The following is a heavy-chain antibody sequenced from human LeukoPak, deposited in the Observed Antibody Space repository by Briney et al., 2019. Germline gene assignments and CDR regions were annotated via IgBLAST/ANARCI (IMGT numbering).Heavy chain of an antibody. CDR3: TTENWNDVGSFDY. V-gene: IGHV3-15*01. D-gene: IGHD1-1*01. Sequence: GGSLRLSCAASGFTFSNAWMSWVRQAPGKGLEWVGRIKSKTDGGTTDYAAPVKGRFTISRDDSKNTLYLQMNSLKTEDTAVYYCTTENWNDVGSFDYWGHGTLVSVSS. J-gene: IGHJ4*01. CDR2: IKSKTDGGTT. CDR1: GFTFSNAW.